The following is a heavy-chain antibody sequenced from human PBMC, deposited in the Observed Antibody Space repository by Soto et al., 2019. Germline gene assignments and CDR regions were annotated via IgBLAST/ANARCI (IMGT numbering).Heavy chain of an antibody. J-gene: IGHJ4*02. D-gene: IGHD1-26*01. CDR1: GFTVSSNY. Sequence: GGSLRLSCAASGFTVSSNYMSWVRQAPGKGLEWVSVIYSGGSTYYADSVKGRFTISRDNSKNTLYLQMNSLRAEDTAVYYRARLMWGRRVGATYFDYWGQGTLVTVSS. CDR2: IYSGGST. V-gene: IGHV3-53*01. CDR3: ARLMWGRRVGATYFDY.